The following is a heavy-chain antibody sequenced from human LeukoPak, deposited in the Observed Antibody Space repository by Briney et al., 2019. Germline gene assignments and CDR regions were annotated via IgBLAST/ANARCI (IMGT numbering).Heavy chain of an antibody. CDR2: ISGSGGST. CDR3: AKDTAGYSSSWTSYYYYYGMDV. J-gene: IGHJ6*02. V-gene: IGHV3-23*01. Sequence: PGGSLRLSCAASGFTFSSYAMSWVRQAPGKGLEWVSAISGSGGSTYYADPVKGRFTISRDNSKNTLYLQMNSLRAEDTAVYYCAKDTAGYSSSWTSYYYYYGMDVWGQGTTVTVSS. D-gene: IGHD6-13*01. CDR1: GFTFSSYA.